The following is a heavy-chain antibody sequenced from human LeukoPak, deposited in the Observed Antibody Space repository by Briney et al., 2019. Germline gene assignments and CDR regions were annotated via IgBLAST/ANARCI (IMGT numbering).Heavy chain of an antibody. V-gene: IGHV3-33*01. Sequence: GRSLRHSCAASGFIFSNYGMHWVRQAPGKGLEWVAFIWYDGSNKYYADSVKGRFTISRDNSKNTLYLQTSSLRAEDTAVYYCARDLAMYYYDSSGCLDYWGQGTLVTVSS. D-gene: IGHD3-22*01. J-gene: IGHJ4*02. CDR1: GFIFSNYG. CDR3: ARDLAMYYYDSSGCLDY. CDR2: IWYDGSNK.